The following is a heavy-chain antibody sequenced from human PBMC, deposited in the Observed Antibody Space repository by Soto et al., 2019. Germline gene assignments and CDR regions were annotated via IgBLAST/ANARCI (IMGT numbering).Heavy chain of an antibody. CDR1: GFSFSQYA. J-gene: IGHJ6*02. Sequence: PGGSLRLSCAASGFSFSQYAMHWVRQAPGKGLEWVAVIWNDGSSRDYAESVKGRFSISRDNSKNKEFLQMDSLRAEDTAVYYCARHFWSGSGPEGYGMDVWGQGTTVTVSS. D-gene: IGHD3-3*02. CDR3: ARHFWSGSGPEGYGMDV. V-gene: IGHV3-33*01. CDR2: IWNDGSSR.